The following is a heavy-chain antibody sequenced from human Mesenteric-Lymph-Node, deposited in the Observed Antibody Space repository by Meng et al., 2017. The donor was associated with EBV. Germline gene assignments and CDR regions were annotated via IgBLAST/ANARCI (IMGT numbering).Heavy chain of an antibody. CDR1: GATVSGGY. CDR2: INRGGGT. Sequence: HLADLGGALTTPAGCLRLSCAASGATVSGGYMNWVRPAPGKGLEWVSVINRGGGTAYADSVKGRFTISRDNSKNTLYLQMNSLRAEDTAVYYCAKSGWGGSYAFDYWGQGTLVTVSS. CDR3: AKSGWGGSYAFDY. D-gene: IGHD1-26*01. V-gene: IGHV3-53*01. J-gene: IGHJ4*02.